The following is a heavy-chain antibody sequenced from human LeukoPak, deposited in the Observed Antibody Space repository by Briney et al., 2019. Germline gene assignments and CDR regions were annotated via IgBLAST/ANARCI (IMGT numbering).Heavy chain of an antibody. V-gene: IGHV3-48*01. CDR2: ISSSSSTI. J-gene: IGHJ4*02. D-gene: IGHD5-12*01. Sequence: GGSLRLSCAASGFTFSSYSMNWVRQAPGKGLEWVSYISSSSSTIYYADSVKGRFIISKDNAKNSLYLQMNSLRAEDTAVYYCARDGRYSGYDAFGYWGQGTLVTGSS. CDR3: ARDGRYSGYDAFGY. CDR1: GFTFSSYS.